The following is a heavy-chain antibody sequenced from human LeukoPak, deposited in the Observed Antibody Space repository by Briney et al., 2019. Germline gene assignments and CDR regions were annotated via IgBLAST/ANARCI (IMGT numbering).Heavy chain of an antibody. CDR1: GFTFSGSA. Sequence: QPGGSLRLSCAASGFTFSGSAMHWVRQASGKGLEWVGRIRSKANSYATAYAASVKGRFTISRDDSKNTAYLQMNSLKTEDTAVYYCTSRPERWDILTAGVRWFDPWGQGTLVTVS. CDR3: TSRPERWDILTAGVRWFDP. J-gene: IGHJ5*02. CDR2: IRSKANSYAT. V-gene: IGHV3-73*01. D-gene: IGHD3-9*01.